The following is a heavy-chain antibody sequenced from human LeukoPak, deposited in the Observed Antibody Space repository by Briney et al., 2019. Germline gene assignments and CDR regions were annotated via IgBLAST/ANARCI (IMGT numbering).Heavy chain of an antibody. V-gene: IGHV3-30-3*01. D-gene: IGHD6-13*01. Sequence: PGRSLRLSCAASGFTFSSYAMHWVRQAPGKGLEWVALISYDGTNKYYADSVKGRFTISRDNSKNTLYLQMNSLRAEDTAVYYCAKDRSGSWSFDYWGQGTLVTVSS. CDR3: AKDRSGSWSFDY. CDR1: GFTFSSYA. J-gene: IGHJ4*02. CDR2: ISYDGTNK.